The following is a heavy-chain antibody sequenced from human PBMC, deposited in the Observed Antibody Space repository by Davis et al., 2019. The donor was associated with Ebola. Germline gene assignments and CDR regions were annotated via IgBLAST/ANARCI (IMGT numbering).Heavy chain of an antibody. V-gene: IGHV1-18*01. CDR3: ARTSIVGTTTTASDI. CDR1: GYTFKNYA. J-gene: IGHJ3*02. D-gene: IGHD1-26*01. CDR2: ISAYNGST. Sequence: ASVKVSCKASGYTFKNYAISWVRQAPGQGLEWMGWISAYNGSTNYAQILQGRVTMTTDTSTGTAYMELRSLRSDDTAVYFCARTSIVGTTTTASDIWGQGTKVTVSS.